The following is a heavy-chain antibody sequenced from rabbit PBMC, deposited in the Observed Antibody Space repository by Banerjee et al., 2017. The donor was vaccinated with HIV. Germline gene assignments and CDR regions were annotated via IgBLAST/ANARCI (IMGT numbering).Heavy chain of an antibody. CDR3: ARDLAGVIGWNFNL. J-gene: IGHJ4*01. Sequence: QEQLVESGGGLVQPGGSLKLSCKASGFDFSSYGVNWVRQAPGKGLEWIACINTSSGNIVYATWAKGRFTISKASWTTVTLQMTSLTAADTASYFCARDLAGVIGWNFNLWGPGTLVTVS. CDR1: GFDFSSYG. V-gene: IGHV1S45*01. CDR2: INTSSGNI. D-gene: IGHD4-1*01.